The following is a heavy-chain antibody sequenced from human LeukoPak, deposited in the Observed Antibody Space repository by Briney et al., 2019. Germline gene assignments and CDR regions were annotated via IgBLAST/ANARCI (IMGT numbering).Heavy chain of an antibody. D-gene: IGHD3-9*01. CDR1: GYRFTSYW. CDR3: ARLGPGAGDWYYFDY. Sequence: GESLKISFKGSGYRFTSYWIGWVRPMPGKGLEWMGIIYPGDSDTRYSPSFQGRVTISADKSISTAYLQWSSLKASDTAMYYCARLGPGAGDWYYFDYWGQGTLVTVSS. CDR2: IYPGDSDT. V-gene: IGHV5-51*01. J-gene: IGHJ4*02.